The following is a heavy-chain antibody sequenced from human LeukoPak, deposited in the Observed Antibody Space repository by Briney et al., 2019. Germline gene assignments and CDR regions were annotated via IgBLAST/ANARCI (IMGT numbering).Heavy chain of an antibody. Sequence: GGSLRLSCAASGFTFSSYAMHWVRQAPGKGLEWVAIISYDGSNKYYADSLKGRFTISRDNSKNTLSLQMNSLRDEDTAVYYCAKDLRGGYDYFDYWGQGTLVTVSS. CDR1: GFTFSSYA. J-gene: IGHJ4*02. D-gene: IGHD5-12*01. CDR3: AKDLRGGYDYFDY. CDR2: ISYDGSNK. V-gene: IGHV3-30-3*01.